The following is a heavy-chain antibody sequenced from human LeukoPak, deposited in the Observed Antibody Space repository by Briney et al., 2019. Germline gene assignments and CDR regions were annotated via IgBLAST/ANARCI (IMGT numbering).Heavy chain of an antibody. D-gene: IGHD3-10*01. V-gene: IGHV1-8*01. CDR2: MSPDSGNT. Sequence: ASVKVSCKASGYTFTSYDVNWVRQATGQGLEWMGWMSPDSGNTGYAQKSQGRVTMTRDTSISTAYLDLSSLTSEDTAVYYCARVSMRVRGARRFDPWGQGTLVTVSS. J-gene: IGHJ5*02. CDR1: GYTFTSYD. CDR3: ARVSMRVRGARRFDP.